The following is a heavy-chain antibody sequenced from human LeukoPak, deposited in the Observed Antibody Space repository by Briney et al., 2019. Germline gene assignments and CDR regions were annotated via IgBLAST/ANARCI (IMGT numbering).Heavy chain of an antibody. J-gene: IGHJ6*02. D-gene: IGHD3-10*01. V-gene: IGHV4-59*08. CDR1: GGSISSYY. CDR2: IHYSGST. CDR3: ARQVWDYYGSGSYRRAFYYYGMDV. Sequence: SETLSLTCTVSGGSISSYYWSWIRQPPGKGLEWIGYIHYSGSTNYNPSLKSRVTISVDTSKNQFSLKLSSVTAADTAVYYCARQVWDYYGSGSYRRAFYYYGMDVWGQGTTVTVSS.